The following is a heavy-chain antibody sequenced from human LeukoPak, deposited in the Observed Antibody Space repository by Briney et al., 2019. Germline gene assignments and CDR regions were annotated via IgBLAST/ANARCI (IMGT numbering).Heavy chain of an antibody. V-gene: IGHV3-53*01. CDR2: IYSGGST. J-gene: IGHJ5*02. Sequence: GGSLRLSCAASGFTFSDYYMSWIRQAPGKGLEWVSVIYSGGSTYYADSVKGRFTISRDNSKNTLYLQMNSLRAEDTAVYYCARSDGWYGWFDPWGQGTLVTVSS. D-gene: IGHD6-19*01. CDR1: GFTFSDYY. CDR3: ARSDGWYGWFDP.